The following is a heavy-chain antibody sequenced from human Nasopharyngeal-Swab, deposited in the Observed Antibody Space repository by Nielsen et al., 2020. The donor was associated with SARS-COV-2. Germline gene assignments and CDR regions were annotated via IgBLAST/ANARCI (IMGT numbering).Heavy chain of an antibody. J-gene: IGHJ4*02. V-gene: IGHV1-46*01. Sequence: WVRQAPGQGLKWMGIINPSGDTASYAQKFQGRVTMTRDTSTSTVYMELSSLRSEDTAVYYCAREDIVGPLLDYWGQGTLVTVSS. CDR3: AREDIVGPLLDY. CDR2: INPSGDTA. D-gene: IGHD1-26*01.